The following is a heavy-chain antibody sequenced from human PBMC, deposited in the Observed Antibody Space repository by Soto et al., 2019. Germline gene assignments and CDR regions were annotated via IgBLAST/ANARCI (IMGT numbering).Heavy chain of an antibody. CDR1: GFTVSSNY. V-gene: IGHV3-53*01. J-gene: IGHJ4*02. Sequence: PGGSLRLSCAASGFTVSSNYMSWVRQAPGKGLEWVSVIYSGGSTYYADSVKGRFTISRDNSKNTLYLQMNSLRAEDTAVYYCARARISSGYYFDYWGQGTLVTVSS. CDR3: ARARISSGYYFDY. CDR2: IYSGGST. D-gene: IGHD3-22*01.